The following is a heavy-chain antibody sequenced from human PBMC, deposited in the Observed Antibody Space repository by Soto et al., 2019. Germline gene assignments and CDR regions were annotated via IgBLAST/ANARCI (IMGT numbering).Heavy chain of an antibody. D-gene: IGHD2-2*01. J-gene: IGHJ6*02. CDR2: IHYSGST. Sequence: QVQLQESGPGLVKPSETLSLTCTVSGGSISSYYWSWIRQSPGKGLEWIGYIHYSGSTKSNPSLYSRDTISVDTSRNQVSLKLSSVTAADSAVYFCARARYQLLHPYYYGMDVWGQGTTVTVSS. CDR3: ARARYQLLHPYYYGMDV. V-gene: IGHV4-59*01. CDR1: GGSISSYY.